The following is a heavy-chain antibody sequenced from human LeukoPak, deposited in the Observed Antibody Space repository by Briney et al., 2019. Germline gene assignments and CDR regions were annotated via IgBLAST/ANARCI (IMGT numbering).Heavy chain of an antibody. CDR3: ARGQDYSDFDY. CDR1: GGTFSGYY. CDR2: IYYSGST. V-gene: IGHV4-59*12. D-gene: IGHD2-21*01. J-gene: IGHJ4*02. Sequence: KPSETLSLTCAVYGGTFSGYYWSWIRQPPGKGLEWIGYIYYSGSTNYNPSLKSRVTISVDTSKNQFSLKLSSVTAADTAVYYCARGQDYSDFDYWGQGTLVTVSS.